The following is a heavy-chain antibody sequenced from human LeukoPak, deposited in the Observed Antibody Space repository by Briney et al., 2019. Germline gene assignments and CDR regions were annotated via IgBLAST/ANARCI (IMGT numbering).Heavy chain of an antibody. D-gene: IGHD4-17*01. V-gene: IGHV4-39*01. CDR2: IYYSGSS. CDR3: AGPRHGDHGWPFDI. Sequence: SETLSLTCTVSGGSITSSSYYWGWIRQPPRKGLEWIGSIYYSGSSYYNPSLKSRVTISVDTSKRQFSLNLISVTAADTAVYYCAGPRHGDHGWPFDIWGQGTMVTVSS. J-gene: IGHJ3*02. CDR1: GGSITSSSYY.